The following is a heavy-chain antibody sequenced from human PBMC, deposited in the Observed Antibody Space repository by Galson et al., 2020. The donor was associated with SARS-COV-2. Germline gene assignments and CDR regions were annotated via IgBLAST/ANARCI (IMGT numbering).Heavy chain of an antibody. CDR1: GFSLTTSGMC. J-gene: IGHJ4*02. CDR3: ARVDSCGCRGNY. CDR2: IDWDGDK. Sequence: ESGPTLVKPTQTLTLTCTFSGFSLTTSGMCVNWIRQPPGKDLEWLARIDWDGDKYYSTSLKTRLTISKDTSKNQVVLTMTNMVPVDTATYYCARVDSCGCRGNYWGQGTLVTVSS. V-gene: IGHV2-70*11. D-gene: IGHD6-19*01.